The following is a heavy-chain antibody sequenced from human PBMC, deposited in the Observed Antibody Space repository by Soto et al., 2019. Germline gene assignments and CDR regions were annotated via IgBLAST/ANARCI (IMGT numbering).Heavy chain of an antibody. CDR3: AKDRGGSYSAGDCGDYYGQDV. D-gene: IGHD2-21*02. J-gene: IGHJ6*02. CDR2: ISGSGGTI. V-gene: IGHV3-48*01. CDR1: GFTFSSYS. Sequence: GGSLRLSCAASGFTFSSYSMNWVRQAPGKGLEWVSSISGSGGTIYSADSVKGRFTVSRDNSKNTLYLQLNSLRVDDTAVYYCAKDRGGSYSAGDCGDYYGQDVWGQGTTVPVSS.